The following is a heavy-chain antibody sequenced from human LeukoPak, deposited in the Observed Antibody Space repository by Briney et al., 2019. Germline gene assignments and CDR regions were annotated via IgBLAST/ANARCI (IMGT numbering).Heavy chain of an antibody. J-gene: IGHJ4*02. Sequence: SETLSLTCAVYGGSFSGYYWSWIRQPPGKGLEWIGEINHSGSTNYNPPLKSRVTISVDTSKNQFSLKLSSVTAADTAVYYCARHKDYYGSGSYSRAYDYWGQGTLVTVSS. D-gene: IGHD3-10*01. CDR1: GGSFSGYY. V-gene: IGHV4-34*01. CDR3: ARHKDYYGSGSYSRAYDY. CDR2: INHSGST.